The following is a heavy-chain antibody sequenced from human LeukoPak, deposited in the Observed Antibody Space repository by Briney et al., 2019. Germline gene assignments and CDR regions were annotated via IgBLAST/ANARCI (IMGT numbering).Heavy chain of an antibody. CDR1: GGSISGYY. CDR2: IYTSGRT. J-gene: IGHJ4*02. D-gene: IGHD2-15*01. CDR3: ATLGYCSSSICYDFDY. V-gene: IGHV4-4*07. Sequence: SETLSLTCTVSGGSISGYYWTWIRQPAEKGLEWIGRIYTSGRTNYNPSLKSRVTMSVDTSKNQFSLKLSSVTAADTAVYYCATLGYCSSSICYDFDYSGQGTLVTVSS.